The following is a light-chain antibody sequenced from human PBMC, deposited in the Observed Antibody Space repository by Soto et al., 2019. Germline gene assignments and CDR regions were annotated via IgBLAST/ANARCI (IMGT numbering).Light chain of an antibody. V-gene: IGLV1-44*01. CDR1: NSNIASNG. CDR2: TNN. CDR3: AVWDDNLNGRV. J-gene: IGLJ3*02. Sequence: QSVLTQPPSASGTPGQRVTISCSGSNSNIASNGVNWYQQFPGTAPKLLIFTNNHRPSGVPDRFSGSKSGTSASLAISGLQSEDEADYYRAVWDDNLNGRVFGGGTKLTVL.